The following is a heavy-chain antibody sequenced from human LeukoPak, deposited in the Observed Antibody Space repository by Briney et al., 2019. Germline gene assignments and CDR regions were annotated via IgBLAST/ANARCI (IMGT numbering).Heavy chain of an antibody. D-gene: IGHD4-17*01. J-gene: IGHJ5*02. Sequence: SETLSLTCTVSGGSISSYYWSWLRQPPGKGLEWIGYIYYSGSTNYNPSLKSRVTISVDTSKNQFSLKLSSVTAADTAVYYCARASERYGDWFDPWGQGTLVTVSS. CDR1: GGSISSYY. CDR2: IYYSGST. CDR3: ARASERYGDWFDP. V-gene: IGHV4-59*01.